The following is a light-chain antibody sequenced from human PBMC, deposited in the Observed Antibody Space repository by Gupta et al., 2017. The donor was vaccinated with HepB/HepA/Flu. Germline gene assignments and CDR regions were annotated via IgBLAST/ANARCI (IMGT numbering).Light chain of an antibody. J-gene: IGLJ2*01. CDR2: DVS. CDR3: SSYTSSSTLR. Sequence: QSALTQPASVSGSPGQSITISCTGTSSDVGGYNYVSWYQQHPGKAPKRRMYDVSNRPSGVSNRFSGSKSGNTDSLTISGLQAEDEADYDCSSYTSSSTLRIGGGTKMTVL. V-gene: IGLV2-14*01. CDR1: SSDVGGYNY.